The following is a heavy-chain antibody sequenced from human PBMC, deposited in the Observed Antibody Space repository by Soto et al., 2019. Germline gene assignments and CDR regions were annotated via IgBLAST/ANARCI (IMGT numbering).Heavy chain of an antibody. V-gene: IGHV1-69*01. CDR2: IIPIFGTA. Sequence: SCKASGGTFSSYAISWVRQAPGQGLEWMGGIIPIFGTANYAQKFQGRVTITADESTSTAYMELSSLRSEDTAVYYCARDIVVTDYYYYGMDVWGQGTTVTVSS. CDR3: ARDIVVTDYYYYGMDV. CDR1: GGTFSSYA. J-gene: IGHJ6*02. D-gene: IGHD5-18*01.